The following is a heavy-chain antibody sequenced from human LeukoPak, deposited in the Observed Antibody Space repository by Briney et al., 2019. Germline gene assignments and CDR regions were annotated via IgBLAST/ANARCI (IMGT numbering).Heavy chain of an antibody. CDR1: GFTLSTNA. D-gene: IGHD6-13*01. Sequence: GGSLRLSCLTSGFTLSTNAMSWVRQAPGKGLEWISGISGSGASTYYADSVKGRFTISRDDSRNTLYLQMNSLRGDDTAVYYCARGATSSWDYWGQGTLVTVSS. CDR3: ARGATSSWDY. J-gene: IGHJ4*02. CDR2: ISGSGAST. V-gene: IGHV3-23*01.